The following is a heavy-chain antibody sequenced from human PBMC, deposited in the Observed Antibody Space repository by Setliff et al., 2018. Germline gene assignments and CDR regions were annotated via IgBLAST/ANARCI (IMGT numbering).Heavy chain of an antibody. V-gene: IGHV4-61*09. J-gene: IGHJ6*03. CDR3: ARDWEITVVREVTQYYYYMDI. D-gene: IGHD3-10*01. CDR2: IHSSGSA. Sequence: SETLSLTCTVSGASISSGSYYWSWIRQPAGKGLEWIGHIHSSGSANYNSSLESRLTMSLDPSKKQFSLKLRSVTTADTAVYYCARDWEITVVREVTQYYYYMDIWGKGNAVTVSS. CDR1: GASISSGSYY.